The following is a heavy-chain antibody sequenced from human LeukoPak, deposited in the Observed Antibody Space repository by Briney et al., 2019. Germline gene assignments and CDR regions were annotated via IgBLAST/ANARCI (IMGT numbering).Heavy chain of an antibody. J-gene: IGHJ4*02. D-gene: IGHD2-2*01. V-gene: IGHV4-34*01. CDR2: INHSGST. CDR1: GGSFSGYY. CDR3: ARAGDCSSTSCYPTADFDY. Sequence: SETLSLTCAVYGGSFSGYYWSWIRQPPGKGLEWIGEINHSGSTNYNPSLKSRVTISVDTSKNQFSLKLSSVTAADTAVYCCARAGDCSSTSCYPTADFDYWGQGTLVTVSS.